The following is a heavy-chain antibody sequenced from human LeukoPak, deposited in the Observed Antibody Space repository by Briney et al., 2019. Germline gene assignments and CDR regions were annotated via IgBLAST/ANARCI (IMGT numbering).Heavy chain of an antibody. J-gene: IGHJ6*03. V-gene: IGHV4-4*09. CDR3: AKRRGLELLYYYYMDV. CDR1: GDSLGIYK. D-gene: IGHD1-7*01. Sequence: SEPLSLTCSVFGDSLGIYKWSWIRQPPGKGLEWIARISSSGSAIYNPSLMSRASMAVDTSKNQFSLRLISVTAADTAVYYCAKRRGLELLYYYYMDVWGKGTTVTVSS. CDR2: ISSSGSA.